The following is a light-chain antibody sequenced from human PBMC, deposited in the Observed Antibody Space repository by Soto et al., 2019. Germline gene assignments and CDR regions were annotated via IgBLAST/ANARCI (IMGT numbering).Light chain of an antibody. Sequence: QSVLTQPASVSGSPGQSITISCTGTSSDVGGYNYVSWYQQHPGKAPKLMIYEVSNRPSGVSNRFSGYKSGNTASLPISGLQAEDEADYHCSSYKSISNRVFGTGTKVTVL. CDR2: EVS. CDR3: SSYKSISNRV. J-gene: IGLJ1*01. CDR1: SSDVGGYNY. V-gene: IGLV2-14*01.